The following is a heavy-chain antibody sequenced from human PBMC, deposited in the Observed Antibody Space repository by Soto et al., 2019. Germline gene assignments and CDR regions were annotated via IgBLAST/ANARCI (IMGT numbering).Heavy chain of an antibody. CDR2: INHSGST. D-gene: IGHD6-13*01. Sequence: PSETLSLTCAVYGGSFSGYYRSWIRQPPGKGLEWIGEINHSGSTNYNPSLKSRVTISVDTSKNQFSLKLSSVTAADTAVYYCAMSVIAAAVEWFDPWGQGTLVTVS. J-gene: IGHJ5*02. CDR3: AMSVIAAAVEWFDP. CDR1: GGSFSGYY. V-gene: IGHV4-34*01.